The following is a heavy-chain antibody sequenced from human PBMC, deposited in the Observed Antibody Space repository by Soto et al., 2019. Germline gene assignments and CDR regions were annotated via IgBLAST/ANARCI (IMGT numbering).Heavy chain of an antibody. J-gene: IGHJ4*02. Sequence: GGFLRLSCAASGFTFSSHWMRWVRKAKGKGLAWVANIKQDGSEKYYVDSVKGRFTISRDNAKNSLYLQMNSLRAEDTAVYYCARDPSNYDSSGYYYVPFFDYWGQGTLVTVSS. CDR1: GFTFSSHW. CDR2: IKQDGSEK. CDR3: ARDPSNYDSSGYYYVPFFDY. D-gene: IGHD3-22*01. V-gene: IGHV3-7*01.